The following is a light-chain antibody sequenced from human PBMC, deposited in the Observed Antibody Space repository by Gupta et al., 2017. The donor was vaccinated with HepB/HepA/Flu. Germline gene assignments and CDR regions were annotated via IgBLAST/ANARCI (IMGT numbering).Light chain of an antibody. J-gene: IGLJ2*01. Sequence: QSVLTQPPSVSGVPGQRVTISCTGSTSNIGAGFDVHWYQQFPGSGPNLLIYGNNNRPSGVPDRFSGSKSGTSASLAITGLQTEDEAYYYCQSYDSSLSGWGVFGGGTKVTVL. CDR3: QSYDSSLSGWGV. V-gene: IGLV1-40*01. CDR1: TSNIGAGFD. CDR2: GNN.